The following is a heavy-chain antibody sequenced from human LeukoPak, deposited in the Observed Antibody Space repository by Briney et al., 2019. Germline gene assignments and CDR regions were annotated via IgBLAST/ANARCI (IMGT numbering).Heavy chain of an antibody. J-gene: IGHJ4*02. CDR1: GFAFSIYW. D-gene: IGHD3-22*01. Sequence: GGSLRLSCAVSGFAFSIYWMSWVRQAPGKGLEWVANIEQDGSEKYYVDSVKGRFTISRDNAKNSLYLQMSSLRAEDTAVYYCARDPSYYYDSSGPDSDWGQGTLVTVSS. CDR3: ARDPSYYYDSSGPDSD. CDR2: IEQDGSEK. V-gene: IGHV3-7*01.